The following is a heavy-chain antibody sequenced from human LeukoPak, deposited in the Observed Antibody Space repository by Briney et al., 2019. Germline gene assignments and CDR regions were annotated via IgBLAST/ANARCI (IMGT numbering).Heavy chain of an antibody. CDR1: GYTFTSYY. CDR3: ARSLTGYYDSSGF. CDR2: INPSGGTT. D-gene: IGHD3-22*01. Sequence: ASVKVSCKASGYTFTSYYMHWVRQAPGQGLEWMGIINPSGGTTSYAQKFQGRVTMTRDTSTSTIYMELSSLRSEDTAVYYCARSLTGYYDSSGFWGQGTLVTVAS. V-gene: IGHV1-46*01. J-gene: IGHJ4*02.